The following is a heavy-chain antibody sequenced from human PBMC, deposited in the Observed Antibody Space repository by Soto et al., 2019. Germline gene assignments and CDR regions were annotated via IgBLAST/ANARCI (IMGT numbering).Heavy chain of an antibody. J-gene: IGHJ4*02. CDR3: ARNSGYCSSTSCYCSGGSCYLFDY. Sequence: TLSLTCTVSGGSISSGGYYWSWIRQHPGKGLEWVGYIYYSGSTYYNPSLKSRVTISVDTSKNQFSLKLSSVTAADTAVYYCARNSGYCSSTSCYCSGGSCYLFDYWGQGTLVTVS. V-gene: IGHV4-31*03. CDR1: GGSISSGGYY. CDR2: IYYSGST. D-gene: IGHD2-15*01.